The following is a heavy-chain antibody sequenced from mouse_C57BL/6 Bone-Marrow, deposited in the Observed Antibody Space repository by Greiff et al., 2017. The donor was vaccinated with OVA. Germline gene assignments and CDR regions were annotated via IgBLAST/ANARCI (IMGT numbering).Heavy chain of an antibody. CDR2: INPYNGGT. CDR3: ERSGGEYDKDY. Sequence: VQLQQSGPVLVKPGASVKLSCTASGYTFTDYYMNWVKQSPGKSLEWIGVINPYNGGTSYNQKFKGKATLTVDKSSSTAYMELNSLTSEDSAVYYCERSGGEYDKDYWGEGTTLTVSS. CDR1: GYTFTDYY. D-gene: IGHD2-12*01. V-gene: IGHV1-19*01. J-gene: IGHJ2*01.